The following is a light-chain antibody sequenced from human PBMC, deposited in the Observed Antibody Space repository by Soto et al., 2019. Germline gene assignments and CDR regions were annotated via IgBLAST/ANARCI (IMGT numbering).Light chain of an antibody. J-gene: IGLJ1*01. CDR3: CSFAGGPYV. Sequence: QSALTQPRSVSASPGQSVTIFCTGTTSDVGSYNLVSWYQQHPGKAPKLVIYDVTKRPSGVPDRFSGSRSGNTASLTISGLQAEDDADYYCCSFAGGPYVFGSGTKLTVL. CDR2: DVT. V-gene: IGLV2-11*01. CDR1: TSDVGSYNL.